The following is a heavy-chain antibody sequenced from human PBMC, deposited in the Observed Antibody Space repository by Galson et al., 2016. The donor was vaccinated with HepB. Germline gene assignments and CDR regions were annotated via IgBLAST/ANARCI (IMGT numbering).Heavy chain of an antibody. Sequence: SETLSLTCTVYGGSFSDYYWSWIRQSPGKGLEWIGEIIHDGGTSYNPSLQSRVTFSVDTSKNQFSLKLSSVTAADTAIYYCARDLGGSGTYYGFDYWGQGTLVTVSS. CDR2: IIHDGGT. CDR1: GGSFSDYY. D-gene: IGHD3-10*01. J-gene: IGHJ4*02. CDR3: ARDLGGSGTYYGFDY. V-gene: IGHV4-34*12.